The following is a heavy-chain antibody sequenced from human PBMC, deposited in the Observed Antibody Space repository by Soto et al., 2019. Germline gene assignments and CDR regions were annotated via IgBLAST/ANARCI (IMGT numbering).Heavy chain of an antibody. D-gene: IGHD4-17*01. Sequence: SETMCLTCTVAGGSSGGYGGSWIRQQPGKGLEWIGYLSYSGSTNYNPSLRSRVTISVDTSRNQFSLKLSSVTAADTAVYYCARHASRTYGLYYFDYWGQGTLVTVSS. CDR3: ARHASRTYGLYYFDY. CDR1: GGSSGGYG. V-gene: IGHV4-59*08. CDR2: LSYSGST. J-gene: IGHJ4*02.